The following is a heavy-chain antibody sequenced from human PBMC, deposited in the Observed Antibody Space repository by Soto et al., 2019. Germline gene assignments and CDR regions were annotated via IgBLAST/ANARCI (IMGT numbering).Heavy chain of an antibody. J-gene: IGHJ6*02. Sequence: QVQLVESGGGVVQPGRSLRLSCAASGFTFSSYAMHWVRQAPGKGLEWVAIISYDGSNKYYADSVKGRFTISRDNSKNTLYLQMNSLRAEDTAVYYCARAPSIAAPNGMDVWGQVTTVTVSS. D-gene: IGHD6-6*01. CDR3: ARAPSIAAPNGMDV. V-gene: IGHV3-30-3*01. CDR1: GFTFSSYA. CDR2: ISYDGSNK.